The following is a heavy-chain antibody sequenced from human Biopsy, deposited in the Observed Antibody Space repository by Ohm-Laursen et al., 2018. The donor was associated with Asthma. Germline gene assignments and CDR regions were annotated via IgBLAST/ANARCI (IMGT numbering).Heavy chain of an antibody. Sequence: SLRLSCAASGFAVSTDHMFWVRQAPGKGLEWVSVIYSGGTSHTADSVRGRFTITRDYAKNKMYLQMHSLRAEDTAVYYYARGDSSNWSHYYFDYWGQGTLVTVSS. CDR2: IYSGGTS. J-gene: IGHJ4*02. CDR3: ARGDSSNWSHYYFDY. D-gene: IGHD3-22*01. V-gene: IGHV3-53*01. CDR1: GFAVSTDH.